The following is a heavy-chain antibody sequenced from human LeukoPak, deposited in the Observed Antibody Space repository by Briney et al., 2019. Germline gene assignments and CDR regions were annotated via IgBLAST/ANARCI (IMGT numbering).Heavy chain of an antibody. CDR3: AREPTSGSCYFDY. D-gene: IGHD1-26*01. J-gene: IGHJ4*02. CDR1: GYTFTASY. CDR2: ANPTSGRT. Sequence: ASVKVSCKASGYTFTASYLHWVRQAPGLGLEWMGMANPTSGRTDYAQKFRGRVTMTRDTSTSTVYMELTSLRSEDTAVYYCAREPTSGSCYFDYWGLGTLVTASS. V-gene: IGHV1-46*01.